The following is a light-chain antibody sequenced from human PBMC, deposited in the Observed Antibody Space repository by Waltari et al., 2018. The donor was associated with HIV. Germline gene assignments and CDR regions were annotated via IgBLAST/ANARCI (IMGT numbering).Light chain of an antibody. CDR3: QQYNSYSWT. CDR2: KAS. Sequence: DIKMTQSPSALSASVGDRVTITCRASQSINNWLAWYQQKPGEAPNLLIYKASTLESGVPSRFSGSGSGTEFTLTINSLQPDDFATYYCQQYNSYSWTFGQGTKVEIK. V-gene: IGKV1-5*03. CDR1: QSINNW. J-gene: IGKJ1*01.